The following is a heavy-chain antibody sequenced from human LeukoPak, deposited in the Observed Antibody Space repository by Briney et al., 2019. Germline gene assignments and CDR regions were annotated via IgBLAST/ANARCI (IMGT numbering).Heavy chain of an antibody. CDR1: GFTFSSYA. Sequence: GGSLRLSCAASGFTFSSYAMHWVRQAPGKGLEWVAVISYDGSNKYYADSLKGRFTISRDNSKNTLYLQMNSLRAEDTAVYYCASAQYNWNYYFDYWGQGTLVTVSS. V-gene: IGHV3-30*01. CDR2: ISYDGSNK. J-gene: IGHJ4*02. CDR3: ASAQYNWNYYFDY. D-gene: IGHD1-7*01.